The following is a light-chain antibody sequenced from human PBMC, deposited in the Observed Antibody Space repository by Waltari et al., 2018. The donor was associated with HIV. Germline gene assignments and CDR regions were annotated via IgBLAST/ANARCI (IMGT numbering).Light chain of an antibody. J-gene: IGKJ5*01. Sequence: EIVLTQSPGTLSLSPGERVTLSCRASQSVSSSSLIWYQQKPGQAPRLLIYGASSRATGIPDRFSGSGSGTDFTLTISRLDPEDFAVYYCQHYDSSVTFGQGTRREIK. V-gene: IGKV3-20*01. CDR1: QSVSSSS. CDR2: GAS. CDR3: QHYDSSVT.